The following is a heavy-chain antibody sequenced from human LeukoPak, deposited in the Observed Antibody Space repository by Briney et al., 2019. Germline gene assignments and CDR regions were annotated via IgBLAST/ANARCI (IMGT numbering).Heavy chain of an antibody. CDR3: ARVLNRYDWNYPSY. J-gene: IGHJ4*02. V-gene: IGHV1-2*02. CDR2: INPNSGGT. Sequence: ASMKVSCKASGYTFTGYYMHWVRQAPGQGLEWMGWINPNSGGTNYAQKFQGRVTMTRDTSISTAYMELSRLRSDDTAVYYCARVLNRYDWNYPSYWGQGTLVTVSS. CDR1: GYTFTGYY. D-gene: IGHD1-7*01.